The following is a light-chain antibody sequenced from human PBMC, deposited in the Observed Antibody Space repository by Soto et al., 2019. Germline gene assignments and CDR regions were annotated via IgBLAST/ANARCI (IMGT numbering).Light chain of an antibody. CDR1: QSVSSSY. J-gene: IGKJ3*01. CDR3: QQYGSSPPIT. Sequence: EIVLTQSPGTLSLSPGERATLSCRASQSVSSSYLAWYQQKPGQAPRLLIYGASSRATGIPDRFSGSGSGTDFTLTISRLEPEDFAVYYWQQYGSSPPITFGPGTNVDIK. V-gene: IGKV3-20*01. CDR2: GAS.